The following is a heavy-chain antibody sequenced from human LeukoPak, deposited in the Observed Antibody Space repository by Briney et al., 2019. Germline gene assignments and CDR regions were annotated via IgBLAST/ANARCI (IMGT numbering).Heavy chain of an antibody. CDR1: GFTFSSYG. Sequence: GGSLRLSCAASGFTFSSYGMHWVRQAPGKGLEWVAFIRYDGSNKYYADSAKGRFTISRDNSKNTLYLQMNSLRAEDTAVYYCAKDGGLWLRSGGDYFDYWGQGTLVTVSS. D-gene: IGHD5-12*01. J-gene: IGHJ4*02. CDR2: IRYDGSNK. V-gene: IGHV3-30*02. CDR3: AKDGGLWLRSGGDYFDY.